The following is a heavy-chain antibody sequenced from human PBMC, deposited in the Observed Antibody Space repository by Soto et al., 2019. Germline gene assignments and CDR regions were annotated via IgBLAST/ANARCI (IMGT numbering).Heavy chain of an antibody. CDR3: ATALGSSLQNDYYGMDV. J-gene: IGHJ6*02. D-gene: IGHD6-6*01. CDR1: GYTLAEFS. CDR2: FDPEDAET. Sequence: ASVKVSCKVSGYTLAEFSMHWVRQAPGKGLEWMGGFDPEDAETIYAQKFQGRVTMTEDTSTDTAYMELSSLRSEDTAVYYCATALGSSLQNDYYGMDVWGQGTTVTVSS. V-gene: IGHV1-24*01.